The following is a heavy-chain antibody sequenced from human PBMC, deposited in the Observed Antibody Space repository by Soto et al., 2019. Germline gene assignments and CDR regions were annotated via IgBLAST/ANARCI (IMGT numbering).Heavy chain of an antibody. Sequence: HVQLVQSGGELKKPGASVKVSCNTSGYTFNTYFITWVRQAPGQGLEWMGWISPHNGNTNYAEKFQGRVTMTADTITKTAYMELRNLRNDETAVYYCARDTGNSFDYWGQGTPVTVSS. CDR1: GYTFNTYF. J-gene: IGHJ4*02. V-gene: IGHV1-18*01. CDR2: ISPHNGNT. CDR3: ARDTGNSFDY.